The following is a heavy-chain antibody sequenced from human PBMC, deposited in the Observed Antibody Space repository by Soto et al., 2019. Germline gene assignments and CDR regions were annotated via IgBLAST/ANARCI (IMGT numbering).Heavy chain of an antibody. V-gene: IGHV4-59*01. CDR3: ARGTRALITSFFAY. CDR1: GDAISNYY. D-gene: IGHD1-20*01. Sequence: SETLSLTCTVSGDAISNYYWSWIRQTPGRGLEWIGCVHESGSTDYNPSLKGRVTISLHTSKSQFSLSLRSATAADTATYYCARGTRALITSFFAYWGQGIPVTVPQ. J-gene: IGHJ4*02. CDR2: VHESGST.